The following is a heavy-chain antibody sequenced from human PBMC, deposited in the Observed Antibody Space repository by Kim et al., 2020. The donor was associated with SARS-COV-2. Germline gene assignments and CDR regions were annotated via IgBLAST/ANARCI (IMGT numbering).Heavy chain of an antibody. J-gene: IGHJ6*02. V-gene: IGHV1-69*13. D-gene: IGHD6-13*01. CDR2: IIPIFGTA. CDR3: ARLEKSRLERARNQQHSDYYYGMDV. CDR1: GGTFSSYA. Sequence: SVKVSCKASGGTFSSYAISWVRQAPGQGLEWMGGIIPIFGTANYAQKFQGRVTITADESTSTAYMELSSLRSEDTAVYYCARLEKSRLERARNQQHSDYYYGMDVWGQGTTVTVSS.